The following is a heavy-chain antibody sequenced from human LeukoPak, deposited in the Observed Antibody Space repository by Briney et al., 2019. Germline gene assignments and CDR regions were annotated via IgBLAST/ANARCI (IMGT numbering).Heavy chain of an antibody. Sequence: GASVKVSCKASGYPFSTYWLHWVGQAPGQGLEWMGFVNPNDGARIYAQKFQGRITMTRDTSTNTVFMELSSLRSEDTAVYYCARGLYYYDRSTYDDFDYWGQGTLVTVSS. CDR1: GYPFSTYW. CDR2: VNPNDGAR. D-gene: IGHD3-22*01. J-gene: IGHJ4*02. V-gene: IGHV1-46*01. CDR3: ARGLYYYDRSTYDDFDY.